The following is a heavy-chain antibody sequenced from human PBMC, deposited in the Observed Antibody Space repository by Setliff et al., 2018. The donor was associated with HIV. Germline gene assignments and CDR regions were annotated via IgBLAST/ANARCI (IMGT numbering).Heavy chain of an antibody. Sequence: ASVKVSCKISGYTLTELSIHWVRQAPGKGLEWMANVDPEDGETFYAQKFQGRLTMTEDTSTDTAYMELSSLRSDDTAMYYCARVGSYWTQFDYWGQGTLVTVSS. CDR2: VDPEDGET. V-gene: IGHV1-24*01. J-gene: IGHJ4*01. D-gene: IGHD2-15*01. CDR3: ARVGSYWTQFDY. CDR1: GYTLTELS.